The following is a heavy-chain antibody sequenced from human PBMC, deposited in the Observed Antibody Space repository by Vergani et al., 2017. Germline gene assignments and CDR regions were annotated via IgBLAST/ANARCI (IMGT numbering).Heavy chain of an antibody. V-gene: IGHV3-21*01. CDR1: GFTFSSYS. J-gene: IGHJ4*02. D-gene: IGHD3-22*01. Sequence: EVQLVESGGGLVKPGGSLRLSCAASGFTFSSYSMNWVRQAPGKGLEWVSSISSSSSYIYYADSVKGRFTISRDNAKNSLYLQMNSLRAEDTAVYYCASAYSRGYPIFDYWGQGTLVTVSS. CDR2: ISSSSSYI. CDR3: ASAYSRGYPIFDY.